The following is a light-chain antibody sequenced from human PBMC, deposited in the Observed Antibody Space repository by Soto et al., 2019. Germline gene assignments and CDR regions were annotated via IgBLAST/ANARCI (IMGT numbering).Light chain of an antibody. V-gene: IGKV3-15*01. CDR1: QSVSSK. Sequence: EIVMTQSPATLSVSPGERATLSCRASQSVSSKLTWYQQKPGQPPRLLIYGASTRATGIPVRFRGSGSGTEFTLTNSSLQYEDYVVYYCQQSITWSPHTFGGGTKVEIK. J-gene: IGKJ4*01. CDR3: QQSITWSPHT. CDR2: GAS.